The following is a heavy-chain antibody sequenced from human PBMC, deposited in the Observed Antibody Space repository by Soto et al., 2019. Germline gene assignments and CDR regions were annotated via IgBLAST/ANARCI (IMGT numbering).Heavy chain of an antibody. CDR2: TYYNGDT. J-gene: IGHJ4*02. D-gene: IGHD6-19*01. CDR1: DDSFRGAEYY. CDR3: ARGPAYIDGWRTFDL. V-gene: IGHV4-61*08. Sequence: PSETLSLPCPVSDDSFRGAEYYWSWIRQPLGKGPEWIGYTYYNGDTKYNPALGSRVTMSEDTSKNQFSLRLSSVTAADTAVYFCARGPAYIDGWRTFDLWGRGILVTVSS.